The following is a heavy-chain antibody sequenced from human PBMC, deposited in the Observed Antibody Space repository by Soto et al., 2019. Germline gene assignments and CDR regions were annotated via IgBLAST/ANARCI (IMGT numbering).Heavy chain of an antibody. D-gene: IGHD6-6*01. V-gene: IGHV3-21*01. CDR3: ASFPIAGRFRDYGMDV. J-gene: IGHJ6*02. CDR1: GFTFSSYS. CDR2: ISSSSSYI. Sequence: PGGSLRLSCAASGFTFSSYSMNWVRQAPGKGLEWVSSISSSSSYIYYADSVKGRFTISRDNAKNSVYLQMNSLRAEDTAVYYCASFPIAGRFRDYGMDVWGQGTTVTVSS.